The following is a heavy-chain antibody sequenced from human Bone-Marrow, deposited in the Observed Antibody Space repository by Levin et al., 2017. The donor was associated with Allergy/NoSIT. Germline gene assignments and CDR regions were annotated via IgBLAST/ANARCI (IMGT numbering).Heavy chain of an antibody. Sequence: GGSLRLSCAASGFTFDLYAMSWVRQVPGRGLEWVSTISGSGASTYYADSVKGRFTISRDSSDSTLYLQMNSLRVEDTAVYYCAKYNSSGPLYYFESWGLGTQVTVSS. V-gene: IGHV3-23*01. CDR3: AKYNSSGPLYYFES. CDR2: ISGSGAST. J-gene: IGHJ4*02. D-gene: IGHD3-22*01. CDR1: GFTFDLYA.